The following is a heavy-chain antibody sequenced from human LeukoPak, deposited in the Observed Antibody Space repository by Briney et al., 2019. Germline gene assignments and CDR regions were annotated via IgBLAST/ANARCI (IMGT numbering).Heavy chain of an antibody. Sequence: SETLSLTCAVYGGSFSGYYWSWIRQPPGKGLEWIGEINHSGSTNYNPSLKSRVTISVDTSKNQFSLKLSSVTAADTAVYYCAAGSSSWYWGTNWFDPWGQGTLVTVSS. CDR3: AAGSSSWYWGTNWFDP. CDR1: GGSFSGYY. J-gene: IGHJ5*02. D-gene: IGHD6-13*01. CDR2: INHSGST. V-gene: IGHV4-34*01.